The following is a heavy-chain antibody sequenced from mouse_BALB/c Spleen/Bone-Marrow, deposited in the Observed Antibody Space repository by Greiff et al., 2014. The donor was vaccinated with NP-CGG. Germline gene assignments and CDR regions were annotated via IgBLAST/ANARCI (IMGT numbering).Heavy chain of an antibody. Sequence: QVHVKQSGAELVKPGASVKLSCKASGYTFTEYTIHWIKQRSGQGLEWIGWFYPGIGSIKYNEKFKDKATLTADKSSSTVYMELSRSTSEDPAVYFCARHEELRRYYFDYWGPGTTLTVSS. V-gene: IGHV1-62-2*01. D-gene: IGHD1-1*01. CDR3: ARHEELRRYYFDY. J-gene: IGHJ2*01. CDR1: GYTFTEYT. CDR2: FYPGIGSI.